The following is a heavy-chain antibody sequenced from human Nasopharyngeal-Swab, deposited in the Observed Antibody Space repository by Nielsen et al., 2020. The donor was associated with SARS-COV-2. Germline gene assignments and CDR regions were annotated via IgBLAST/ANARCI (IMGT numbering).Heavy chain of an antibody. CDR1: GFTFRRYT. CDR3: ASTPLDSSGYYYAFHY. V-gene: IGHV3-30-3*01. Sequence: GGSLRLSFAASGFTFRRYTMHWVRQAPGKGLEWVAVISYDGSNKYYAESVKGRFTISRDISKNTLYLQMNSLRAEDTAVFYCASTPLDSSGYYYAFHYWGRGTLVTVSS. D-gene: IGHD3-22*01. J-gene: IGHJ4*02. CDR2: ISYDGSNK.